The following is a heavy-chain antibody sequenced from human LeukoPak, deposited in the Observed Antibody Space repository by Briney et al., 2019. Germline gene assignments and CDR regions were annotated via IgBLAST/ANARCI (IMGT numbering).Heavy chain of an antibody. CDR2: MNPNSGNT. CDR1: GYTFTSYD. Sequence: ASVKVSCKASGYTFTSYDMNWVRQATGQGLEWLGWMNPNSGNTGYAQKSQGRVTMTRNTSISTAYMELSSLRSEDTAVYYCARDYGGNSGWFDPWGQGTLVTVSS. CDR3: ARDYGGNSGWFDP. D-gene: IGHD4-23*01. J-gene: IGHJ5*02. V-gene: IGHV1-8*01.